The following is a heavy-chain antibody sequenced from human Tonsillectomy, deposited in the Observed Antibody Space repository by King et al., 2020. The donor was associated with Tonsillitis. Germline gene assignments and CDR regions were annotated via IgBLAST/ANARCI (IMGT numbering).Heavy chain of an antibody. J-gene: IGHJ4*02. CDR1: GYTFTSYY. CDR3: ARDLGRTVADY. Sequence: VQLVESGAEVKKPGASVKVSCKASGYTFTSYYMHWVRQAPGQGLEWMGIINPSGGSASYAQKFQGRVTMTRDTSTSTVYMELSSLRSEDTAVYYCARDLGRTVADYWGQGTLVTVSS. CDR2: INPSGGSA. V-gene: IGHV1-46*03. D-gene: IGHD6-19*01.